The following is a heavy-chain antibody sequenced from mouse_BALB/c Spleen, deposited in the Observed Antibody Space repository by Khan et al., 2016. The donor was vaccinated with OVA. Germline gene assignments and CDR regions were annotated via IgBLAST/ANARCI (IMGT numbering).Heavy chain of an antibody. J-gene: IGHJ4*01. Sequence: QMQLEESGPGLVAPSQSLSITCTISGFSLTSYGVHWVRQPPGKGLEWLVVIWSDGSTTYNSALKSRLSITKDNSKSQVFLKMNSLQIDDTAMYYCARHYRYFYAMDYWGQGTSVTVSS. D-gene: IGHD2-14*01. CDR1: GFSLTSYG. V-gene: IGHV2-6-1*01. CDR2: IWSDGST. CDR3: ARHYRYFYAMDY.